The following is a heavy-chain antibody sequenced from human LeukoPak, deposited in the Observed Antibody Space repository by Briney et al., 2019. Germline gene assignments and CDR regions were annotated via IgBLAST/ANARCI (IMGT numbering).Heavy chain of an antibody. V-gene: IGHV1-2*02. D-gene: IGHD3-3*01. CDR2: INPNSGGT. CDR1: GYTFTGYY. CDR3: ARGPIFGVGRSNWFDP. Sequence: ASVKVSYKASGYTFTGYYMHWVRQAPGQGLEWMGWINPNSGGTNYAQKFQGRVTMTRDTSISTAYMELSRLRSDDTAVYYCARGPIFGVGRSNWFDPWGQGTLVTVSS. J-gene: IGHJ5*02.